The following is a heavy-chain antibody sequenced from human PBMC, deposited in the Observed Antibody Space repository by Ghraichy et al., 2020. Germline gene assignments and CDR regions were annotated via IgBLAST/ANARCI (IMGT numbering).Heavy chain of an antibody. CDR1: GGSSSSYY. CDR3: TRGRRSNSHDY. Sequence: SETLSLTCTVSGGSSSSYYWSWIRQPPGKGLEWIGYIYFSGSSNYNPSLKTRVTFSVDTSKSQFSLKLSSVTAADTAIYYCTRGRRSNSHDYWGQGTLVTVSS. CDR2: IYFSGSS. J-gene: IGHJ4*02. D-gene: IGHD4-11*01. V-gene: IGHV4-59*01.